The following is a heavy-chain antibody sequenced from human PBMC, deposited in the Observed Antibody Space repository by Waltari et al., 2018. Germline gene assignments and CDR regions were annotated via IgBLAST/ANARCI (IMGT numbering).Heavy chain of an antibody. J-gene: IGHJ3*02. CDR2: IYYSGST. D-gene: IGHD3-10*01. V-gene: IGHV4-59*01. CDR1: GGSISSYS. Sequence: QVQLQESGPGLVKPSETMSLTCPVSGGSISSYSWSWIRQPPGKGLEWIGYIYYSGSTNYNPSLKSRVTISIDTSKNQFSLKLSSVTAADTAVYYWARVRITMVRGVRHDAFDIWGQGTMVTVSS. CDR3: ARVRITMVRGVRHDAFDI.